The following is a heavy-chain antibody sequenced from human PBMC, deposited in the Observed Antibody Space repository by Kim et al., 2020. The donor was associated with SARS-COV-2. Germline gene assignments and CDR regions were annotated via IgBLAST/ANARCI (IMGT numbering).Heavy chain of an antibody. D-gene: IGHD3-9*01. Sequence: GGSLRLSCAASGFTFSSYSMNWVRQAPGKGLEWVSSISSSSSYIYYADSVKGRFTISRDNAKNSLYLQMNSLRAEDTAVYYCARGGDDILTGYLRSYYYYGMDVWGQGTTVTVSS. CDR1: GFTFSSYS. CDR3: ARGGDDILTGYLRSYYYYGMDV. V-gene: IGHV3-21*01. CDR2: ISSSSSYI. J-gene: IGHJ6*02.